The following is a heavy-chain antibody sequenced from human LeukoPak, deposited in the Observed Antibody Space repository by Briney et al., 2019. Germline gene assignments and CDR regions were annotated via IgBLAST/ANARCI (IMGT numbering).Heavy chain of an antibody. CDR1: GFTFSSYA. V-gene: IGHV3-23*01. D-gene: IGHD6-13*01. CDR3: AIRPRPASWYFFEY. CDR2: ISGSVGST. Sequence: GRSLRLSCAASGFTFSSYAMSWVRQAPEEGLEWVSAISGSVGSTYYADSAKGPFTISRANSKNTLYLHMHSLPAEHTAVYYSAIRPRPASWYFFEYWGEGTLVTVSS. J-gene: IGHJ4*02.